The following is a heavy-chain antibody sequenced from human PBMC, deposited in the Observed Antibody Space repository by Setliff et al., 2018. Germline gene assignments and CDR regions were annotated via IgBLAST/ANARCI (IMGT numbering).Heavy chain of an antibody. CDR3: ASCRFQVPYNY. CDR2: IYTSGTT. J-gene: IGHJ4*02. V-gene: IGHV4-61*09. D-gene: IGHD2-2*02. CDR1: GDSLTSGPYY. Sequence: SETLSLTCTVSGDSLTSGPYYWTWVRQPAGKGLEWIGHIYTSGTTNYSPSLKSRVTISIDKSNNQFSLKLTSMTAADTAVYYCASCRFQVPYNYWGQGTLVTVSS.